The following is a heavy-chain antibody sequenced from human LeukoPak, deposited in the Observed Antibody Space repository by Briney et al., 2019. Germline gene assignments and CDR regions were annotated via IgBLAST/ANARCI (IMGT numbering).Heavy chain of an antibody. Sequence: GRSLRLSCAASGFTFSSYGMHWVRQAPGKGLEWVAVISYDGSNKYYADSVKGRFTISRDNSKNTLYLQMNSLRAEDTAVYYCASNYYDSSGPNYFDYWGQGTLVTVSS. V-gene: IGHV3-30*03. J-gene: IGHJ4*02. CDR1: GFTFSSYG. CDR3: ASNYYDSSGPNYFDY. CDR2: ISYDGSNK. D-gene: IGHD3-22*01.